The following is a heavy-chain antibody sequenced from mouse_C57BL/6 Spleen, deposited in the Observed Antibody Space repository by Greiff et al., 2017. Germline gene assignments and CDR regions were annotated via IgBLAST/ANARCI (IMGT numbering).Heavy chain of an antibody. J-gene: IGHJ2*01. V-gene: IGHV1-69*01. Sequence: LQPGAELVMPGASVKLSCKASGYTFTSYWMHWVKQRPGQGLEWIGEIDPSDSYSNYNQKFKGKSTLTVDKSSSTAYMQLSSLTSEDSAVYYCARGGNYFDYWGQGTTLTVSS. CDR1: GYTFTSYW. CDR2: IDPSDSYS. CDR3: ARGGNYFDY.